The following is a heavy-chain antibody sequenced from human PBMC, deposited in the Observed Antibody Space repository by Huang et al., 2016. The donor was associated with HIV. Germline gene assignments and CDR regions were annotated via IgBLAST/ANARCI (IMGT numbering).Heavy chain of an antibody. J-gene: IGHJ3*02. D-gene: IGHD3-10*01. CDR3: AKGSMANAFDI. CDR1: GFTFSSYG. V-gene: IGHV3-30*02. CDR2: IRYDGSNK. Sequence: QVQLVESGGGVVQPGGSLRLSCAASGFTFSSYGMHWVRPAPGKGLEWVAFIRYDGSNKYYADSVSGRFTISRDNSKNTLYLQMNSLRAEDTAVYYCAKGSMANAFDIWGQGTMVTVSS.